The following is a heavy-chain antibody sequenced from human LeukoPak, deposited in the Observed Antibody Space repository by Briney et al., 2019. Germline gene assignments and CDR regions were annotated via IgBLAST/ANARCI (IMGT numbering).Heavy chain of an antibody. D-gene: IGHD3-22*01. CDR3: ARDAHSSGYPDY. V-gene: IGHV4-59*01. CDR2: IYYSGST. Sequence: SETLSLTCTVSGGSISSYYWSWIRQPPGKGLEWIGYIYYSGSTNYNPSLKSRVTISVDTSKNQFSLKLSSVTAADTAVYYCARDAHSSGYPDYWGQGTLVTVSS. J-gene: IGHJ4*02. CDR1: GGSISSYY.